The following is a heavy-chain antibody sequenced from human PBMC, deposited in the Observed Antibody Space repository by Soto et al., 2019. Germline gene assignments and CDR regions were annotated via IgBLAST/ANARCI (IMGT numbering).Heavy chain of an antibody. Sequence: QVQLVQSGAEVKKPGSSVKVSCTASGGTFSSYAISWVRQAPGQGLEWMGGIIPIFGTANYAQKFQGRVTITADESTSTAYMELSSLRSEDTAVYYCASSIVAYYYDSSGYYFDYWGQGTLVTVSS. CDR1: GGTFSSYA. J-gene: IGHJ4*02. V-gene: IGHV1-69*01. CDR2: IIPIFGTA. CDR3: ASSIVAYYYDSSGYYFDY. D-gene: IGHD3-22*01.